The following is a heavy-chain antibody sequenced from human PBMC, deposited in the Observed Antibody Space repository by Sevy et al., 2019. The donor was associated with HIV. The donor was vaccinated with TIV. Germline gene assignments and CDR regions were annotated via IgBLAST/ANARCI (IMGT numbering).Heavy chain of an antibody. CDR3: GRGNRGSLDY. D-gene: IGHD3-10*01. J-gene: IGHJ4*02. CDR2: IKQEEGAK. Sequence: GGSLRLSCAASGFSFSTYWLHWVRQAPGKGLEWVANIKQEEGAKYYVASVKGRFTISRDNAKNSVNLQMNSLRPEDTAIYYCGRGNRGSLDYWGKGTLVTVSS. V-gene: IGHV3-7*04. CDR1: GFSFSTYW.